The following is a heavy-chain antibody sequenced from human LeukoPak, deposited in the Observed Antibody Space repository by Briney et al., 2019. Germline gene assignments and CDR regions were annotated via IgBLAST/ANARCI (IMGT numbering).Heavy chain of an antibody. J-gene: IGHJ5*01. CDR3: ARERDDDGDAHWFDS. D-gene: IGHD4-17*01. V-gene: IGHV3-48*02. Sequence: GGSLRLSCAASGVHFSRYSKNWVRQAPGKGLEWVSYIGISSSTIYYADSVKGRFTISRDNAKNSLYLQMNTLRDGDTAVYYCARERDDDGDAHWFDSWGQGTLVTVSS. CDR2: IGISSSTI. CDR1: GVHFSRYS.